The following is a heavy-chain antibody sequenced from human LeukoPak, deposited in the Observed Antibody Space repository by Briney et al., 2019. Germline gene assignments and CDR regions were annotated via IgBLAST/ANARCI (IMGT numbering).Heavy chain of an antibody. V-gene: IGHV1-69*06. J-gene: IGHJ5*02. D-gene: IGHD2-2*01. Sequence: SVKVSCKASGGTFSSYAINWVRQAPGQGLEWMGGIIPIFGTANYAQKFQGRVTITADKSTSTAYMELSSLKASDTAMYYCARGRRDCSSTTCQGVNWFDPWGQGTLVTVSS. CDR2: IIPIFGTA. CDR3: ARGRRDCSSTTCQGVNWFDP. CDR1: GGTFSSYA.